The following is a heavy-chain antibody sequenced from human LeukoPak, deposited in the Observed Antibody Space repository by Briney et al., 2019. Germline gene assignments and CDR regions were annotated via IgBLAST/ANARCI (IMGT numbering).Heavy chain of an antibody. CDR1: GGSISGYY. J-gene: IGHJ4*02. CDR3: AKTVFLAGWRFDC. Sequence: PSETLSLTCAVSGGSISGYYWSWIRQPPGKGLEWIGYIYYSGSTNYNPSLYSRVTISVDTSKKQFSLKLSSVTAADTAVYYCAKTVFLAGWRFDCWGQGALVTVSS. CDR2: IYYSGST. D-gene: IGHD3-9*01. V-gene: IGHV4-59*01.